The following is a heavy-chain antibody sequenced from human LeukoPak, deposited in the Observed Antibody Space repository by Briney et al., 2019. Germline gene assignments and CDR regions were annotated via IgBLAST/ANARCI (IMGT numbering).Heavy chain of an antibody. D-gene: IGHD2-15*01. Sequence: GASVKVSCKASGYTFTSYAMNWVRQAPGQGLEWMGGIIPIFGTANYAQKFQGRVTITADKSTSTAYLELSSLSSEDTAVYSCARGDEVVVVAATPGDYYYSMDVWGKGTTVTVSS. CDR3: ARGDEVVVVAATPGDYYYSMDV. J-gene: IGHJ6*03. CDR1: GYTFTSYA. V-gene: IGHV1-69*06. CDR2: IIPIFGTA.